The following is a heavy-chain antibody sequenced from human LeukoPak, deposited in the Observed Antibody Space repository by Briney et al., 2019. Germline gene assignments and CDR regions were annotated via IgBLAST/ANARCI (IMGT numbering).Heavy chain of an antibody. CDR2: IYYSGST. J-gene: IGHJ5*01. D-gene: IGHD3-22*01. V-gene: IGHV4-39*07. CDR3: AREPGFDSSGYLNWFDP. CDR1: GGSISSSSYY. Sequence: SSETLSLTCSVSGGSISSSSYYWGWIRQPPGKGLEWIESIYYSGSTYYNPSLKSRVTISVDTSKNQFSLKLSSVTAADTAVYYCAREPGFDSSGYLNWFDPWGQGTLVTVSS.